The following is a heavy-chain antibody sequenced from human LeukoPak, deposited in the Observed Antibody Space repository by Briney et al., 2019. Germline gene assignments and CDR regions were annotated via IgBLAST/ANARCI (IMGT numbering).Heavy chain of an antibody. CDR3: ARAGEDYYDSSGYGLDY. CDR1: GFTFDDYA. CDR2: INSDGSST. D-gene: IGHD3-22*01. J-gene: IGHJ4*02. V-gene: IGHV3-74*01. Sequence: PGGSLRLSCAASGFTFDDYAMSWVRQAPGKGLVWVSRINSDGSSTSYADSVKGRFTISRDNAKNTLYLQMNSLRAEDTAVYYCARAGEDYYDSSGYGLDYWGQGTLVTVSS.